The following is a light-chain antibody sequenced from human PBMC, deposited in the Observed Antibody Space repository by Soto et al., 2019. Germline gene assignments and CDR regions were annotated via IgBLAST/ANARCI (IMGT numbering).Light chain of an antibody. Sequence: QSVLTQPPSVSAAPGQKVTISCSGSSSNIGRSYVSWYQQLPGTAPKVLIYETNTRPSGIPDRFSGSKAGTSATLVITGLQTGDEADYYCGTWASSLSVAPYVFGSGIKLTVL. CDR2: ETN. CDR3: GTWASSLSVAPYV. V-gene: IGLV1-51*01. J-gene: IGLJ1*01. CDR1: SSNIGRSY.